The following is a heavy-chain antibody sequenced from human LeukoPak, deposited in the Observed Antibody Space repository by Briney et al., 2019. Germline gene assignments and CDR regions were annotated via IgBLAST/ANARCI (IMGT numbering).Heavy chain of an antibody. CDR3: AREYCGGDCGGMDG. Sequence: GGSLRLSCAASGFSFGSYAMHWVRQAPDKGLEWVAVIWYDGSYKYYGDSVKGRFTISRDNSKNTLYLQMNSLRVEGTAMYYCAREYCGGDCGGMDGWGQETTVTVS. V-gene: IGHV3-33*01. CDR2: IWYDGSYK. D-gene: IGHD2-21*02. CDR1: GFSFGSYA. J-gene: IGHJ6*02.